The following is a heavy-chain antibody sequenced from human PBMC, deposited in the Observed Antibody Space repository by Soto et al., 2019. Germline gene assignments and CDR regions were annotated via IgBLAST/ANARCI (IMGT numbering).Heavy chain of an antibody. Sequence: QVQLVESGGGVVQPGRPLRLSCAASGFKFSSYGMHWVRQALGKGLEWVAVISYDGSNKYYPDSVKGRFTISRDNSKNTLYLQMDSLTAEDTAVYYCAKDPGERWLQPRAFDYWGQGTLVTVSS. CDR2: ISYDGSNK. D-gene: IGHD5-12*01. J-gene: IGHJ4*02. V-gene: IGHV3-30*18. CDR3: AKDPGERWLQPRAFDY. CDR1: GFKFSSYG.